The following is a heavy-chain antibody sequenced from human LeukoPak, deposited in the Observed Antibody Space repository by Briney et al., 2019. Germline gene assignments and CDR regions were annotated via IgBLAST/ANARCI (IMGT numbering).Heavy chain of an antibody. Sequence: GGSLRLSCTASGFTFSSYWMNWVRQAPGKGLEWVANIKQGGSEKYYVDSVKGRFSISRDNAKKSLYLQMNSLRAEDTAVYYCARETEMANLDYWGQGTLVTVSS. D-gene: IGHD5-24*01. J-gene: IGHJ4*02. CDR3: ARETEMANLDY. V-gene: IGHV3-7*04. CDR2: IKQGGSEK. CDR1: GFTFSSYW.